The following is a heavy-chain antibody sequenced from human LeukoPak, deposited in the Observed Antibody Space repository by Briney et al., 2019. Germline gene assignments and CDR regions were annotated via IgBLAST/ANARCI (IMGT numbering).Heavy chain of an antibody. D-gene: IGHD6-19*01. CDR3: ARRKYSSGWLP. Sequence: ASVKVSCKASGYTFTRHYMNWVRQAPGQGLEWMGKINPGSGATGYAQKFQGRVTMTRDTSTSTVYMELTSLRSEDTAVYYCARRKYSSGWLPWGQGTLVTVSS. CDR1: GYTFTRHY. CDR2: INPGSGAT. V-gene: IGHV1-46*01. J-gene: IGHJ5*02.